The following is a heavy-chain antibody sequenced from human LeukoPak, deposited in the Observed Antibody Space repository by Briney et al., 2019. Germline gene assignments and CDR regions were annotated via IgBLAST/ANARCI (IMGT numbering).Heavy chain of an antibody. J-gene: IGHJ4*02. CDR1: GFTFSSYS. D-gene: IGHD4-23*01. CDR3: ARAPSGNSFDY. Sequence: GGSLRLSCAASGFTFSSYSMNWVRQAPGKGLEWVSSISSSSSYIYYADSAKGRFTISRDNAKNSLYLQMNSLRAEDTAVYYCARAPSGNSFDYWGQGTLVTVSS. CDR2: ISSSSSYI. V-gene: IGHV3-21*01.